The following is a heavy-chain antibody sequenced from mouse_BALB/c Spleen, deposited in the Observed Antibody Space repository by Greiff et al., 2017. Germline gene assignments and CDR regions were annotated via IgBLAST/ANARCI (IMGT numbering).Heavy chain of an antibody. Sequence: VQLQQSGPELMKPGASVKISCKASGYSFTSYYMHWVKQSHGKSLEWIGYIDPFNGGTSYNQKFKGKATLTVDKSSSTAYMHLSSLTSEDSAVYYCANQLLREFAYWGQGTLVTVSA. J-gene: IGHJ3*01. CDR2: IDPFNGGT. D-gene: IGHD1-1*01. CDR1: GYSFTSYY. V-gene: IGHV1S135*01. CDR3: ANQLLREFAY.